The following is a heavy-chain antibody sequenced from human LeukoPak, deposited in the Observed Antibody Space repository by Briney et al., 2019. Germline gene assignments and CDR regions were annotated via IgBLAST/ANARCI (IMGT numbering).Heavy chain of an antibody. V-gene: IGHV3-21*01. CDR2: ISSSSSYI. D-gene: IGHD6-13*01. CDR3: ARLGSTDDAFDI. CDR1: GFTFSSYS. Sequence: TGGSLRLSCAASGFTFSSYSMNWVRQAPGKGLEWVSSISSSSSYIYYADSVKGRFTISRDNAKNSLYLQMNSLRAEDTAVYYCARLGSTDDAFDIWGQGTMVTVSS. J-gene: IGHJ3*02.